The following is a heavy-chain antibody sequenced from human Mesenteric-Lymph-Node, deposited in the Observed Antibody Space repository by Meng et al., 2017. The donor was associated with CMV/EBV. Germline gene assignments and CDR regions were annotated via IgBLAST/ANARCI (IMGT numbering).Heavy chain of an antibody. V-gene: IGHV3-23*01. CDR2: ISGTGFT. CDR3: ATISVAAGFGY. Sequence: GESLKISCAASGFTFSSYGMSWVRQTPGKGLEWVSAISGTGFTYYSDSVKGRFAISRDRSKRTVDLQMNSLRVEDSAIYYCATISVAAGFGYWGQGTLVTVSS. D-gene: IGHD3-16*01. J-gene: IGHJ4*02. CDR1: GFTFSSYG.